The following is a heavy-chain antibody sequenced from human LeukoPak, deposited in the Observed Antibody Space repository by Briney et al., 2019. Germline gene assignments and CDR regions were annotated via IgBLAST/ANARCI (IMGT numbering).Heavy chain of an antibody. J-gene: IGHJ3*02. D-gene: IGHD5-24*01. V-gene: IGHV4-59*01. CDR1: GGSLSSYY. CDR2: FYSRGLT. Sequence: KPSETLSLTCTVSGGSLSSYYWRWIRQPPGKVLEFIGYFYSRGLTRGSSSYNPSLKSRVTISVDTSKNQFSLKLSSVTAADTAVYYCAGRLWRRDGYNLSAFDIWGQGTMVTVSS. CDR3: AGRLWRRDGYNLSAFDI.